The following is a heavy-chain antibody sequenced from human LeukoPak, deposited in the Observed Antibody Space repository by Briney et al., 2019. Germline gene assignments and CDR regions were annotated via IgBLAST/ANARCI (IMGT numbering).Heavy chain of an antibody. V-gene: IGHV3-33*01. CDR1: GFTFSSYG. Sequence: GGSLRLSCAASGFTFSSYGMHWVRQAPGEGLEWVAVIWYDGSNKYYADSVKGRFTISRDNSKNTLYLQMNSLRAEDTAVYYCARDDSGWYFDYWGQGTLVTVSS. J-gene: IGHJ4*02. CDR3: ARDDSGWYFDY. D-gene: IGHD6-19*01. CDR2: IWYDGSNK.